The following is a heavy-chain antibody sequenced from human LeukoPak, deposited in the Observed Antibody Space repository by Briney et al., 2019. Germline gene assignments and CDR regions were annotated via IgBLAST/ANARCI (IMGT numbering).Heavy chain of an antibody. CDR3: ASGYSYGPYYFDY. J-gene: IGHJ4*02. D-gene: IGHD5-18*01. CDR1: GGTFSSYA. Sequence: SVKVSCKASGGTFSSYAISWVRQAPGQGLEWMGRIIPIFGTANYAQKFQGRVTITTDESTSTAYMELSSLRSEDTAVYYYASGYSYGPYYFDYWGQGTLVTVSS. CDR2: IIPIFGTA. V-gene: IGHV1-69*05.